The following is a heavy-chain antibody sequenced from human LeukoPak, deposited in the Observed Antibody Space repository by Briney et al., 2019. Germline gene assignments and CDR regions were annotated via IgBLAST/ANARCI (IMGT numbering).Heavy chain of an antibody. D-gene: IGHD1-1*01. V-gene: IGHV1-18*01. CDR3: ARDRDWNDDFDY. CDR2: ISAYNGNT. CDR1: GYTFTSYG. J-gene: IGHJ4*02. Sequence: ASVKVPCKASGYTFTSYGISWVRQAPGQGLEWMGWISAYNGNTSYAQKFQGRVTMTRDTSTSTVYMELSSLRSEDTAVYYCARDRDWNDDFDYWGQGTLVTVSS.